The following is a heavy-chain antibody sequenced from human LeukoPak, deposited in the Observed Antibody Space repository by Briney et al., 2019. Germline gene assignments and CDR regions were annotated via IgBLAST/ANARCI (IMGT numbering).Heavy chain of an antibody. V-gene: IGHV1-8*01. CDR3: ARDRDGRRTFDY. Sequence: ASVKVSCKASGYTFTSYDINWVRQATGQGLEWMGWMNPNSGNTGYAQKLQGRVTMTTDTSTSTAYMELRSLRSDDTAVYYCARDRDGRRTFDYWGQGTLVTVSS. D-gene: IGHD1-26*01. J-gene: IGHJ4*02. CDR1: GYTFTSYD. CDR2: MNPNSGNT.